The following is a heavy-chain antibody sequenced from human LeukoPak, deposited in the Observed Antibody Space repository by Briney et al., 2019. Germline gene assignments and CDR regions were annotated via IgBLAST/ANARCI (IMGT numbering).Heavy chain of an antibody. CDR1: GGSISSGGYY. J-gene: IGHJ4*02. Sequence: SETLSLTCTVSGGSISSGGYYWSWIRQHPGKGLEWIGYIYYSGSTYYNPSLKSRVTISVNTSKNQFSLKLSSVTAADTAVYYCARELVGSSSSAFDYWGQGTLVTVSS. V-gene: IGHV4-31*03. CDR2: IYYSGST. D-gene: IGHD6-6*01. CDR3: ARELVGSSSSAFDY.